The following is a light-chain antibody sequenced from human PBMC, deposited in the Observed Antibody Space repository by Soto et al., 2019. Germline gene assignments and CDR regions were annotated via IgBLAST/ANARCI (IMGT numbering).Light chain of an antibody. CDR2: GAS. Sequence: EIVMTQSPATLSVSPGERATLSCRASQSVSSNLAWYHQKPGQAPRLLIYGASTRATGVPARFSGSGSGTEFTLTVSSLQSEDFAVYYYQQDNNLPWTFGQGTKLDSK. J-gene: IGKJ1*01. V-gene: IGKV3-15*01. CDR1: QSVSSN. CDR3: QQDNNLPWT.